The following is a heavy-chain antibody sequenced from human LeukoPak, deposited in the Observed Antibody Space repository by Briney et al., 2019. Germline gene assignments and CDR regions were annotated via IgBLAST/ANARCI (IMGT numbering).Heavy chain of an antibody. J-gene: IGHJ4*02. V-gene: IGHV3-53*01. CDR3: AREGQRSTDWYGGNYFDS. CDR2: IYSGGST. D-gene: IGHD3-10*01. CDR1: GFPFNGYS. Sequence: GGSLRLSCAASGFPFNGYSMSWVRQAPGKGLEWVSMIYSGGSTSYADSMKGRFTISRDNSKNTVYLQMNSLRAEDTAVYYCAREGQRSTDWYGGNYFDSWGQGTLVIVSS.